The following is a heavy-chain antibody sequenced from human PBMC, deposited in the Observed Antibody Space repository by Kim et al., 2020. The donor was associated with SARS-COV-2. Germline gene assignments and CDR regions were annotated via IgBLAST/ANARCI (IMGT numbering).Heavy chain of an antibody. CDR3: AKDIVAGWYFDL. Sequence: GGSLRLSCAASGFTFSSYAMSWVRQAPGKGLEWVSVIYSGGSSTYYADSVKGRFTISRDNSKNTLYLQMNSLRAEDTAVYYCAKDIVAGWYFDLWGRGTLVTVSS. CDR1: GFTFSSYA. CDR2: IYSGGSST. J-gene: IGHJ2*01. V-gene: IGHV3-23*03. D-gene: IGHD1-26*01.